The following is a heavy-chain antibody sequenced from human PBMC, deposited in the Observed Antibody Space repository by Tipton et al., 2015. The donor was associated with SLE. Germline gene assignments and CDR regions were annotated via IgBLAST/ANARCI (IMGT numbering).Heavy chain of an antibody. D-gene: IGHD5-12*01. CDR3: TRGGDVYDYGGMLRGADGFDV. CDR2: IRDRVNNYAT. J-gene: IGHJ3*01. CDR1: GFTFSGSG. Sequence: SLRLSCAASGFTFSGSGVHWVRQGSGKGLEWVGRIRDRVNNYATAYAESVKGRFTISRDDSKNMAFLQMNSLKTEDTAVYYCTRGGDVYDYGGMLRGADGFDVWGQGTMVTVSS. V-gene: IGHV3-73*01.